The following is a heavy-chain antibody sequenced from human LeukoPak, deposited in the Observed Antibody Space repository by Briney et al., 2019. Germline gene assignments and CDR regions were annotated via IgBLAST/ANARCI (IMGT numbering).Heavy chain of an antibody. CDR2: IFHSGSV. CDR1: GYSIISDYF. D-gene: IGHD1-26*01. Sequence: SETLSLTCIVSGYSIISDYFWGWVRQPPGKGPEWIGSIFHSGSVYYNPSLKSRVTISVDTSKNQLSLKLSSVTAADTAVYYCARDGGSGSYYFPFDYWGQGTLVTVSS. J-gene: IGHJ4*02. CDR3: ARDGGSGSYYFPFDY. V-gene: IGHV4-38-2*02.